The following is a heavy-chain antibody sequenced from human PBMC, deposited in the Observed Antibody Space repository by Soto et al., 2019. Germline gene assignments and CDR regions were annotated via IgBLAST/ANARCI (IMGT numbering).Heavy chain of an antibody. CDR2: IRSKANNYAT. D-gene: IGHD2-21*02. CDR3: AKQIYGGNS. Sequence: PGGSLRLSCATSGFTFSASAMHWVRQVSGKGLEWIARIRSKANNYATTYGPSVKGRFTISRDDSENTVYLQMNSLKTEDTAIYYCAKQIYGGNSWGQGTLVTVS. J-gene: IGHJ4*02. V-gene: IGHV3-73*01. CDR1: GFTFSASA.